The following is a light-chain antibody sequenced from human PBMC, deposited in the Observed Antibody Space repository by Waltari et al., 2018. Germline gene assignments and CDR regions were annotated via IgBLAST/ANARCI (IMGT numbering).Light chain of an antibody. V-gene: IGKV1-5*01. CDR3: QQYNSYSPWT. CDR2: GAS. Sequence: DVQMTQSPSSLSASVGDRVTITCRAGQNIATYLNWYQHKPGTAPRLLIYGASSLQSGVPSRFSAGGSGTEFTLTISSLQPDDFATYYCQQYNSYSPWTFGQGTKVEIK. CDR1: QNIATY. J-gene: IGKJ1*01.